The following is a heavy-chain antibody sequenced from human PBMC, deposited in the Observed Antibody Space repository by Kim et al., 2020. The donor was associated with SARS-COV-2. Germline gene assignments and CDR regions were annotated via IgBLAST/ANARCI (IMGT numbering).Heavy chain of an antibody. J-gene: IGHJ5*02. CDR2: IKSKTDGGTT. CDR3: TTADIYGDR. V-gene: IGHV3-15*01. D-gene: IGHD5-18*01. CDR1: GFTFSNSW. Sequence: GGSLRLSCAASGFTFSNSWMSWVRQAPGKGLEWVGRIKSKTDGGTTDYAAPVKGRVTISREDSKNTLYLQMNNLKTEDTAVYYCTTADIYGDRWGQGTLGTVSS.